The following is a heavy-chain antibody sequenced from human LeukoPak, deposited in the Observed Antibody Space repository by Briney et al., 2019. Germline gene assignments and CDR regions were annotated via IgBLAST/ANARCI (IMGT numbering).Heavy chain of an antibody. V-gene: IGHV4-31*03. CDR3: ARVVVVPANWFDP. Sequence: SETLSLTCTVSGGSISSGGYYWSWIRQHPGQGLEWIGYIYYSGSTYYNPSLKSRVTISVDTSKNQFSLKLSSVTAADTAVYYCARVVVVPANWFDPWGQGTLVTVSS. D-gene: IGHD2-2*01. J-gene: IGHJ5*02. CDR1: GGSISSGGYY. CDR2: IYYSGST.